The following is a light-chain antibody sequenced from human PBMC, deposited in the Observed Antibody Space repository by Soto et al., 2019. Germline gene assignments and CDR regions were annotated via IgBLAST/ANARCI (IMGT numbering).Light chain of an antibody. CDR1: QSVGNSH. Sequence: ETVLTQSPGTLYFSPGERATLSCRASQSVGNSHVAWYQQRRGQAPRLVIYGASSRATGIPDRFSGSGSGTDFTLTISRLEPEDFATYYCQQSYSTSITFGQGTRLEIK. CDR3: QQSYSTSIT. V-gene: IGKV3-20*01. CDR2: GAS. J-gene: IGKJ5*01.